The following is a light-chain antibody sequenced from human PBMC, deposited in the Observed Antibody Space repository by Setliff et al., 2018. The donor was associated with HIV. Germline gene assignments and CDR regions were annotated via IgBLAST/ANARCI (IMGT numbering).Light chain of an antibody. V-gene: IGLV2-14*01. Sequence: SVLTQPASVSGSPGQAITISCTGTRSDVGGYNSVSWYQQLPGKAPKLIIYDVSKRPSGVSNRFSGSKSANTASLTISGLQAEDEADYYCSSYTSSSTYVFGTGTKV. J-gene: IGLJ1*01. CDR2: DVS. CDR3: SSYTSSSTYV. CDR1: RSDVGGYNS.